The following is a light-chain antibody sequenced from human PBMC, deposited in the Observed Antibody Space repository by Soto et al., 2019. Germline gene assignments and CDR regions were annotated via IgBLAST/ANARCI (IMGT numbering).Light chain of an antibody. CDR2: AAS. CDR3: QQLNSYPIT. V-gene: IGKV1-9*01. J-gene: IGKJ5*01. Sequence: DIQMTQSPSTLSASVGDRVAITCRASQGISSYLAWYQQKAGKAPKLLIYAASTLQRGVPSRFSGSGSGTEFTLTISSLQPEDFATYYCQQLNSYPITFGQGTRLEIK. CDR1: QGISSY.